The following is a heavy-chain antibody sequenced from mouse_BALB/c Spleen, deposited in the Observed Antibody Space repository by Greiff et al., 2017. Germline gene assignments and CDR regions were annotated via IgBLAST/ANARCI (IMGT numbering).Heavy chain of an antibody. CDR1: GFTFSSYG. CDR2: INSNGGST. CDR3: ARPGGDY. J-gene: IGHJ4*01. V-gene: IGHV5-6-3*01. Sequence: EVKLVESGGGLVQPGGSLKLSCAASGFTFSSYGMSWVRQTPDKRLELVATINSNGGSTYYPDSVKGRFTISRDNAKNTLYLQMSSLKSEDTAMYYCARPGGDYWGQGTSVTVSS. D-gene: IGHD4-1*01.